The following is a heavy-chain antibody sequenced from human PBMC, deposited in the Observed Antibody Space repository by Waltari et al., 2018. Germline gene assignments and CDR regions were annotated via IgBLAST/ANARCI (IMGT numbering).Heavy chain of an antibody. V-gene: IGHV1-69*10. CDR2: IIPILGIA. Sequence: QVQLVQSGAEVKKPGSSVKVSCKASGGTFSSYAISWVRQAPGQGLGWRGGIIPILGIATYAQQFQGRGTITADKSTSPADMELSSLRSEDTAVYYCARMIFGVVITNYYYMDVWGKGTTVTVSS. CDR3: ARMIFGVVITNYYYMDV. J-gene: IGHJ6*03. D-gene: IGHD3-3*01. CDR1: GGTFSSYA.